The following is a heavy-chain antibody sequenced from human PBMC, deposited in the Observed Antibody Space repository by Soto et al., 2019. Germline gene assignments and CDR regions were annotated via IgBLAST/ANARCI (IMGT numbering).Heavy chain of an antibody. Sequence: QVQLQESGPGLVKPSQTLSLTCTVSGASMSSGGYYWTWIRQSPGKGLEWIGYIYYSGSTYYNPSLESRVAIWLDTSRSQFSLTLHSVTAADTAIYDCARDRHNNFFDPWGQGTLVTVSS. CDR2: IYYSGST. D-gene: IGHD6-6*01. J-gene: IGHJ5*02. CDR3: ARDRHNNFFDP. V-gene: IGHV4-31*03. CDR1: GASMSSGGYY.